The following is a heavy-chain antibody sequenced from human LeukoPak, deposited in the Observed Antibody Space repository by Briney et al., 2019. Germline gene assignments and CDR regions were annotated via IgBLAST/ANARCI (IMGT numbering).Heavy chain of an antibody. CDR3: AREPLDTSGYYYGTLDY. CDR1: GFTFSDFW. Sequence: GGSLRLSCAASGFTFSDFWMTWVRQAPGKGLEWVANIKQDGSEKHYVDSVKGRFTVSRDNANNSLFLQMNSLRGDDAAVYYCAREPLDTSGYYYGTLDYWGQGTLVTVSS. V-gene: IGHV3-7*01. CDR2: IKQDGSEK. D-gene: IGHD3-22*01. J-gene: IGHJ4*02.